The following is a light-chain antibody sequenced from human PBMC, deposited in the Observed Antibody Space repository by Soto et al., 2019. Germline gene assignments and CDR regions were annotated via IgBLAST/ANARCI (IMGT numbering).Light chain of an antibody. Sequence: EIVMTQSPATLSVSPGERATLSCRASQSVSSNLAWYQRKPGQAPRLLIFAASTRATGIPARFSGSGSGTELTLTISSLQSEDFAVYYCQQYKNWYTFGQGTQLEIK. J-gene: IGKJ2*01. CDR1: QSVSSN. CDR2: AAS. CDR3: QQYKNWYT. V-gene: IGKV3-15*01.